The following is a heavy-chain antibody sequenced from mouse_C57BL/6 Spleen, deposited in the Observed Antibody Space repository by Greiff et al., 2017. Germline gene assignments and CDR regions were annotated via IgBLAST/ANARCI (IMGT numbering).Heavy chain of an antibody. V-gene: IGHV1-74*01. CDR1: GYTFTSYW. D-gene: IGHD2-1*01. J-gene: IGHJ3*01. CDR3: AMNGNYSAWFAY. Sequence: QVQLQQPGAELVKPGASVKVSCKASGYTFTSYWMHWVKQRPGQGLEWIGRIHPSDSDTNYNQKFKGKATLTVDKSSSTTYMQLSSLTSEDSAVYYCAMNGNYSAWFAYWGQGTLVTVSA. CDR2: IHPSDSDT.